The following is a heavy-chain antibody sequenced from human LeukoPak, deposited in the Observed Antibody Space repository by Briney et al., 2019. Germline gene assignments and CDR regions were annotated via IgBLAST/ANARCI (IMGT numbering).Heavy chain of an antibody. CDR2: INPSGGST. CDR3: ARDRIGHTYYDILTGENWFDP. V-gene: IGHV1-46*01. J-gene: IGHJ5*02. Sequence: ASVKVSCKASGYTFTGYYMHWVRQAPGQGLEWMGIINPSGGSTSYAQKFQGRVTMTRDTSTSTVYMELSSLRSDDTAVYYCARDRIGHTYYDILTGENWFDPWGQGTLVTVSS. CDR1: GYTFTGYY. D-gene: IGHD3-9*01.